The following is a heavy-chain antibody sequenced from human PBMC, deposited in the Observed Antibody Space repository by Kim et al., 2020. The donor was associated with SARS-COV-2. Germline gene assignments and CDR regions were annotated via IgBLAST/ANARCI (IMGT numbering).Heavy chain of an antibody. J-gene: IGHJ5*02. Sequence: SETLSLTCSVSGGSMSHFYWSWIRQPPGKGLEWIGEIFYSGTTNYNPSLGGRVTMSIDTSEKHFSLCLSSVTAADTAVYYCARVGQWFGELTTYKWLDPWGQGILVTVSS. CDR2: IFYSGTT. D-gene: IGHD3-10*01. CDR1: GGSMSHFY. V-gene: IGHV4-59*01. CDR3: ARVGQWFGELTTYKWLDP.